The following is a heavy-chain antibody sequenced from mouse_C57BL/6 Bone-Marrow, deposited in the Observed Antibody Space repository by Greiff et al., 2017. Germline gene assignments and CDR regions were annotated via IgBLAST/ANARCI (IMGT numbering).Heavy chain of an antibody. CDR3: ARATTDY. J-gene: IGHJ2*01. Sequence: QVQLQQPGAELVMPGASLKLSCTASGYTFTSYWMYWVKQRPGQGLEWIGEIDPSDSYTNYNQKFKGKSTLTVDKSSSTAYMQLSSLTSEDSAVYYCARATTDYWGQGTTLTVSA. V-gene: IGHV1-69*01. CDR2: IDPSDSYT. CDR1: GYTFTSYW. D-gene: IGHD1-2*01.